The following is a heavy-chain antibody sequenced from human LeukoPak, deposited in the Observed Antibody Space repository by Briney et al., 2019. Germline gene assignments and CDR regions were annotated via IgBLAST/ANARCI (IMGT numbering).Heavy chain of an antibody. J-gene: IGHJ4*02. V-gene: IGHV3-30-3*01. CDR1: GFTFSSYA. D-gene: IGHD1-26*01. CDR3: ARDPGGSYSDY. CDR2: ISYDGSNK. Sequence: PGGSLRLSCAASGFTFSSYAMHWVRQAPGKGLEWVAVISYDGSNKYYADSVKGRFTISRDNSKNTLYLQMNSLRAEDTAVYYCARDPGGSYSDYWGQGTLVTVSS.